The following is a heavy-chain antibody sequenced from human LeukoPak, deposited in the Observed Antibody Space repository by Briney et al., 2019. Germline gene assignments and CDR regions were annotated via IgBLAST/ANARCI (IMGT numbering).Heavy chain of an antibody. V-gene: IGHV1-18*01. Sequence: ASVTVSRKASGYTFINYGISWVRQAPGQGLEWMGWISAYNGHTDYAKKFQGRVTMTTDTSTSTAYMELRSLRSDDTAVYYCATSHPLMVRGVMGALDYWGQRTLVTVSS. J-gene: IGHJ4*02. D-gene: IGHD3-10*01. CDR3: ATSHPLMVRGVMGALDY. CDR1: GYTFINYG. CDR2: ISAYNGHT.